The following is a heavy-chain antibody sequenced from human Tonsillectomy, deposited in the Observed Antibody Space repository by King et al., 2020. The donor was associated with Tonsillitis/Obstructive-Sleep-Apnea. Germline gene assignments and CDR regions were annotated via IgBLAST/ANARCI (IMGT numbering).Heavy chain of an antibody. D-gene: IGHD1-26*01. V-gene: IGHV3-13*04. CDR2: IGTAGDT. CDR3: ARDSGGYSGTYYAFDI. Sequence: VKLVESGGGLVQPGGSLRLSCAASGFTFSSYDMHWVRQATGKGLEWVSAIGTAGDTYYPGSVKGRFTISRENAKNSLYLQMNSLRAGDTAVYYCARDSGGYSGTYYAFDIWGQGTMVIVSS. J-gene: IGHJ3*02. CDR1: GFTFSSYD.